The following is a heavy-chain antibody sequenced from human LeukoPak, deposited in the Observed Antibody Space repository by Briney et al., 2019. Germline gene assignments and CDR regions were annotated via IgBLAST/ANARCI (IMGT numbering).Heavy chain of an antibody. CDR2: IIPIFGTA. CDR3: ARPKATSGWYLDY. D-gene: IGHD3-10*01. CDR1: GYTFTSYG. V-gene: IGHV1-69*13. J-gene: IGHJ4*02. Sequence: ASVKVSCKASGYTFTSYGISWVRQAPGQGLEWMGGIIPIFGTANYAQKFQGRVTITADESTSTAYMELSSLRSEDTAVYYCARPKATSGWYLDYWGQGTLVTVSS.